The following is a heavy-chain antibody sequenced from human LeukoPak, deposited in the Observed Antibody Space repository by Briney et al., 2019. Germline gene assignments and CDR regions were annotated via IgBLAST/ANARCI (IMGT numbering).Heavy chain of an antibody. CDR3: AATYSSGWYVDY. D-gene: IGHD6-19*01. CDR2: MNPNSGNT. CDR1: GYTFTGYY. Sequence: GASVKVSCKASGYTFTGYYMHWVRQAPGQGLEWMGWMNPNSGNTGYAQKFQGRVTMTRNTSISTAYMELSSLRSEDTAVYYCAATYSSGWYVDYWGQGTLVTVSS. J-gene: IGHJ4*02. V-gene: IGHV1-8*02.